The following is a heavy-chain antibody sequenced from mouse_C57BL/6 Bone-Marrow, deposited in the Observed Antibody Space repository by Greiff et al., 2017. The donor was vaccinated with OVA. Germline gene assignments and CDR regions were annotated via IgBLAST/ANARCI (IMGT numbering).Heavy chain of an antibody. D-gene: IGHD1-1*01. CDR2: INPDSSTI. CDR1: GIDFSRYW. J-gene: IGHJ4*01. Sequence: EASGIDFSRYWMSWVRRAPGKGLEWIGAINPDSSTINYAPSLKDKFIISRDNAKNTLYLQMSKVRSEDTALYYCYYYGSTYAMDYWGQGTSVTVSS. CDR3: YYYGSTYAMDY. V-gene: IGHV4-1*01.